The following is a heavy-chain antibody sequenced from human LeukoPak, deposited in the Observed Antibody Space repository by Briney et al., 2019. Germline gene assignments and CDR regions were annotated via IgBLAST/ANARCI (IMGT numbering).Heavy chain of an antibody. J-gene: IGHJ4*02. CDR3: AKDSPGVAGYFDY. Sequence: PGRSLRLSCAASGFTFDDYAMHWVRQAPGKGLEWVPGISWNSGSIGYADSVKGRFTISRDNAKNSLYLQMNSLRAEDMALYYCAKDSPGVAGYFDYWGQGTLVTVSS. D-gene: IGHD6-19*01. V-gene: IGHV3-9*03. CDR1: GFTFDDYA. CDR2: ISWNSGSI.